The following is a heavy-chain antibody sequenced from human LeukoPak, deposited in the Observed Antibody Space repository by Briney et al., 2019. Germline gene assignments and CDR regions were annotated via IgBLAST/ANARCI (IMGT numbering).Heavy chain of an antibody. CDR3: ARAHEGIGYCSGGSCGSNWFDP. CDR1: GYTFTSYG. Sequence: ASVEVSCKASGYTFTSYGISWVRQAPGQGLEWMGWISAYNGNTNYAQKLQGRVTMTTDTSTSTAYMELRSLRSDDTAVYYCARAHEGIGYCSGGSCGSNWFDPWGQGTLVTVSS. CDR2: ISAYNGNT. V-gene: IGHV1-18*01. D-gene: IGHD2-15*01. J-gene: IGHJ5*02.